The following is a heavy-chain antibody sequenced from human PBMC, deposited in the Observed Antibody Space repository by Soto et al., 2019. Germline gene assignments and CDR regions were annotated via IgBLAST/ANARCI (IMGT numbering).Heavy chain of an antibody. CDR1: GFTFDDYA. D-gene: IGHD6-19*01. J-gene: IGHJ6*02. CDR3: AKDIDPGIAVAGMPHLLGMDV. Sequence: GGSLRLSCAASGFTFDDYAMHWVRQAPGKGLEWVSGISWNSGSIGYADSVKGRFTISRDNAKNSLYLQMNSLRAEDTALYYCAKDIDPGIAVAGMPHLLGMDVWGQGTTVTVSS. CDR2: ISWNSGSI. V-gene: IGHV3-9*01.